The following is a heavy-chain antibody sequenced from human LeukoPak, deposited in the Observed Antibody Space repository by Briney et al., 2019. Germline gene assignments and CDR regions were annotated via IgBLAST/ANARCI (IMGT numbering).Heavy chain of an antibody. J-gene: IGHJ4*02. V-gene: IGHV4-39*07. Sequence: PSETLSLTCTVSGGSISSSTYYWGWIRQPPGKGLEWIGSIYYRGSTYYNPSLKSRVAISVDTSKNQFSLKLSSVTAADTAVYYCARGGYSYGSVYFDYWGQGTLVTVSS. D-gene: IGHD5-18*01. CDR1: GGSISSSTYY. CDR2: IYYRGST. CDR3: ARGGYSYGSVYFDY.